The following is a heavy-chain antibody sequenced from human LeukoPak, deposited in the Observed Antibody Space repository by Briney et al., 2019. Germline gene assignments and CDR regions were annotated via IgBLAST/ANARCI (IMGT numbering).Heavy chain of an antibody. CDR1: SGSIRGCD. CDR2: ISYSGST. D-gene: IGHD3-9*01. Sequence: PSETLSLTCTVSSGSIRGCDWSWIRQPPGKGLEWIGYISYSGSTNYNPSLKSRVTISIDTSKNQCSLKLRSVTDADTTTYYCARQGYDILTGYIDAFDIWGQGTMVTVSS. J-gene: IGHJ3*02. V-gene: IGHV4-59*08. CDR3: ARQGYDILTGYIDAFDI.